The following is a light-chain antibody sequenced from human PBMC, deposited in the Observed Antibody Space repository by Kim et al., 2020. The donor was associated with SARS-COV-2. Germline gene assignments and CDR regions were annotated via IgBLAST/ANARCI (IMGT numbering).Light chain of an antibody. J-gene: IGLJ3*02. CDR3: SAWDSALSAWV. CDR2: RNN. Sequence: QAGLTQPPSVSKDLRQTATLTCTGNTNNVGNRGAAWLQQHQGHPPKLLSYRNNNRPSGISERFSASRSGSTASLTITGLQPEDEADYYCSAWDSALSAWVFGGGTKVTV. CDR1: TNNVGNRG. V-gene: IGLV10-54*04.